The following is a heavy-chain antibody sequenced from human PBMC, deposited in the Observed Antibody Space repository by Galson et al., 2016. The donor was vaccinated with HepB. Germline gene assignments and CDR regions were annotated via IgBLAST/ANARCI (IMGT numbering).Heavy chain of an antibody. CDR2: IHPEDSDT. J-gene: IGHJ4*02. V-gene: IGHV5-51*01. Sequence: QSGAEVKKPGESLKISCKGSGYSFTNYWIGWVRQMPGKGLEWMGMIHPEDSDTKYSPSFQGQVTMSADKSISTAYLQWSSLKASDTAMYYCARVSGSGWGSFDYWGQGTLVTVSS. D-gene: IGHD6-19*01. CDR1: GYSFTNYW. CDR3: ARVSGSGWGSFDY.